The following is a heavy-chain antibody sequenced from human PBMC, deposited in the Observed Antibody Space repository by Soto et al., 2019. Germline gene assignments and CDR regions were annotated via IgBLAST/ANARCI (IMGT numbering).Heavy chain of an antibody. J-gene: IGHJ4*02. CDR2: IYYSGST. V-gene: IGHV4-39*01. CDR1: GGSISSSSYY. CDR3: ARLRYSSSWYAYYFDY. D-gene: IGHD6-13*01. Sequence: SETLSLTCTVSGGSISSSSYYWGWIRQPPGKGLEWIGSIYYSGSTYYNPSLKSRVTISVDTSKNQFSLKLSSVTAADTAVYYCARLRYSSSWYAYYFDYWGQGTLVTVS.